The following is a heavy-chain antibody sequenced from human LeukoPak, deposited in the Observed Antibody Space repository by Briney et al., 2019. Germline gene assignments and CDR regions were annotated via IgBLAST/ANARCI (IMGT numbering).Heavy chain of an antibody. CDR3: ARGYCGSTSCYLSFDY. D-gene: IGHD2-2*01. CDR1: GGSFSGYY. V-gene: IGHV4-34*01. CDR2: INHSGST. J-gene: IGHJ4*02. Sequence: SETLSLTCAVYGGSFSGYYWSWIRQPPGKGLEWIGEINHSGSTNYNPSLKSRVTISVDTSKNQFSLKLSSVTAADTAVYYCARGYCGSTSCYLSFDYWGQGTLVTVSS.